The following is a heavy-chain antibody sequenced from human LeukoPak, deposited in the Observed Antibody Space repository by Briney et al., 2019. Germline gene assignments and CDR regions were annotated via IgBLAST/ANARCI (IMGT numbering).Heavy chain of an antibody. D-gene: IGHD4-17*01. J-gene: IGHJ5*02. CDR3: ARGGPTVTTWGAWFDP. CDR2: IYHSGST. Sequence: SQTLSLTCAVSGGSISSGGYSWSWIRQPPGKGLEWIGYIYHSGSTYYNPSLKSRVTISVDRSKNQFSLKLSSVTAADTAVYYCARGGPTVTTWGAWFDPWGQGTLVTVSS. V-gene: IGHV4-30-2*01. CDR1: GGSISSGGYS.